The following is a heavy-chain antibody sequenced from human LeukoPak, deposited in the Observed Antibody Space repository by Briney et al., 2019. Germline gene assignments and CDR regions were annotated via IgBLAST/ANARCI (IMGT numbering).Heavy chain of an antibody. J-gene: IGHJ4*02. D-gene: IGHD6-19*01. CDR3: AKYSSGWCFEY. CDR1: GFSFSDHY. CDR2: ISASGGSA. V-gene: IGHV3-23*01. Sequence: PGGSLRLSCAASGFSFSDHYMDWVRQAPGKGLEWVSGISASGGSAYYTDSVKGRFTISRDNSKNTLYLQMNSLRAEDTAVYYCAKYSSGWCFEYWGQGTLVTVSS.